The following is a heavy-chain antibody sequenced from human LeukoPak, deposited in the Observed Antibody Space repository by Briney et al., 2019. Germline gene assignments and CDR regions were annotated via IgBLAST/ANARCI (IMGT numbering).Heavy chain of an antibody. D-gene: IGHD3-10*01. CDR1: GGSISSGGYY. CDR2: VDYSGST. CDR3: ARGGSIHNGMDV. V-gene: IGHV4-61*08. Sequence: PSQTLSLTCTVSGGSISSGGYYWSWIRQPPGKGLEWIGYVDYSGSTNYNPSLESRVTISVDRSKNQFSLMVSSVTAADTAVYYCARGGSIHNGMDVWGQGTTVTVSS. J-gene: IGHJ6*02.